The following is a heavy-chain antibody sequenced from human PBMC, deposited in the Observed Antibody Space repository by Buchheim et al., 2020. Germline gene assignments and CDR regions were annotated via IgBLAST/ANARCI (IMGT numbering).Heavy chain of an antibody. CDR1: GGSFSGYY. Sequence: QVQLQQWGAGLLKPSETLSLSCAVYGGSFSGYYWSWIRQPPGKGLEWIGEINHSGSTNYNPSLKSRVTISVDTPKNKFSLKLSSETAADTAVYYCARDGAVDSSGYYYFDYWGQGTL. V-gene: IGHV4-34*01. CDR3: ARDGAVDSSGYYYFDY. J-gene: IGHJ4*02. D-gene: IGHD3-22*01. CDR2: INHSGST.